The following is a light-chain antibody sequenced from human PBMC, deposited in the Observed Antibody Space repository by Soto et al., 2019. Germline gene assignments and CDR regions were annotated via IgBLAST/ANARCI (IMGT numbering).Light chain of an antibody. J-gene: IGKJ4*01. CDR2: GAS. V-gene: IGKV3-20*01. Sequence: EIVLTQSPGTLSLSPGERATLSCRASESVSDNYLAWYQQRSDQAPRLVIYGASSRASAVPDRFSGSGSRADFTLTSSRLEPEDFAVYYCQQYGSSPLTFGGGTKVEIK. CDR1: ESVSDNY. CDR3: QQYGSSPLT.